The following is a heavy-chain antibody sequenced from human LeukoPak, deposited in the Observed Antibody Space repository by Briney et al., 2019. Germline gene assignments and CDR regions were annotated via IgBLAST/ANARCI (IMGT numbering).Heavy chain of an antibody. CDR2: ISPYDGNT. D-gene: IGHD1-20*01. V-gene: IGHV1-18*01. Sequence: ASVKVSCKASNYTFASYGLSWVRQAPGQGLQWVGWISPYDGNTNYAQRFQARVTMSIDKSTRTVYMELRRLRLDATAVCYCVRVWPPNAVDRGMTYSDFTALDVWGQGTTVIVSS. CDR1: NYTFASYG. CDR3: VRVWPPNAVDRGMTYSDFTALDV. J-gene: IGHJ3*01.